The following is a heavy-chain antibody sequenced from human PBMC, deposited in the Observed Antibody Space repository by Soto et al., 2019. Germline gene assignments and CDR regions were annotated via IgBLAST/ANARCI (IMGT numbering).Heavy chain of an antibody. V-gene: IGHV4-59*01. CDR2: IYYSGST. CDR3: ARVLAPGSYYGDPHHFDY. J-gene: IGHJ4*02. CDR1: GGPISSYY. D-gene: IGHD1-26*01. Sequence: KPSETLSLTCTVSGGPISSYYWSWIRQPPGKGLEWIGYIYYSGSTNYNPSLKSRVTISVDTSKNQFSLKLSSVTAADTAVYYCARVLAPGSYYGDPHHFDYWGQGTLVTVSS.